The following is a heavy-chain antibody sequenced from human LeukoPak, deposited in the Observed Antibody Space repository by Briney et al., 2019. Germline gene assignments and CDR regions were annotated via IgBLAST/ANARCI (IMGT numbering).Heavy chain of an antibody. V-gene: IGHV3-23*01. D-gene: IGHD5-12*01. J-gene: IGHJ4*02. Sequence: GGSLRLSCAASGFAFSSYAMSWVRQPPGKGLEWVSVISRRDDYTYYADSVKGRFTISRDNSKNTLYLQMNSLRVEDTAVYYCAKSRGYSAYDFPDYWGQGTLVTVSS. CDR3: AKSRGYSAYDFPDY. CDR1: GFAFSSYA. CDR2: ISRRDDYT.